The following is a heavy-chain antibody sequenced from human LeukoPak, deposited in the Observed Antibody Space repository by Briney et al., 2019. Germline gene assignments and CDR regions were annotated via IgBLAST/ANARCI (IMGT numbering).Heavy chain of an antibody. CDR3: AREVLYGSGIYLDY. Sequence: SETLSLTCTVSGGSVSSGSYYWSWIRQPPGKGLEWIGYIYYSGSTNYNPSLKSRVTISVDTSKNQFSLKLSSVTAADTAVYYCAREVLYGSGIYLDYWGQGTLVTVSS. CDR2: IYYSGST. J-gene: IGHJ4*02. V-gene: IGHV4-61*01. CDR1: GGSVSSGSYY. D-gene: IGHD3-10*01.